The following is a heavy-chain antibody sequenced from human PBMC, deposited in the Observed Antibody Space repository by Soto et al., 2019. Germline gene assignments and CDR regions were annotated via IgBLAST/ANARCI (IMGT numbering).Heavy chain of an antibody. V-gene: IGHV3-23*01. CDR1: GFIFSSYA. CDR3: ARGPSYSDSYFDY. CDR2: ISGSGTTA. Sequence: GGSLRLSCAASGFIFSSYAMSWVRQAPGKGLEWVSAISGSGTTAYYADSVEGRFTISRDNSKNTVYLQMNSLRLEDTAVYYCARGPSYSDSYFDYWGQGTLVTVSS. D-gene: IGHD4-17*01. J-gene: IGHJ4*02.